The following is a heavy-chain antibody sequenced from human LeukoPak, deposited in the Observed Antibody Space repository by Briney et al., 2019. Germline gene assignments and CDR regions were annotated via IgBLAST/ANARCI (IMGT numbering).Heavy chain of an antibody. CDR1: GGSISSSSYY. V-gene: IGHV4-39*07. Sequence: SETLSLTCTVSGGSISSSSYYWGWIRQPPGKGLEWIGSIYYSGSTYYNPSLKSRVTISVDTSKNQFSLKLSSVTAADTAVYYCARDDSSGYYPTIWGQGTLVTVSS. CDR3: ARDDSSGYYPTI. J-gene: IGHJ4*02. D-gene: IGHD3-22*01. CDR2: IYYSGST.